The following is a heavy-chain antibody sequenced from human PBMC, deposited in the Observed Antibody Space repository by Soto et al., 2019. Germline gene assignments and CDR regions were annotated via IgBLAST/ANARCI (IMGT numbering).Heavy chain of an antibody. Sequence: QVQLVESGGGVVQPGRSLRLSCAASGFTFSSYGMHWVRQAPGKGLEWVAVISYDGSNKYYADSVKGRFTISRDNSKNTLYLQMNSLRAEDTAVYYCAKEEDDFWSGYRYFDYWGQGTLVTVSS. J-gene: IGHJ4*02. CDR3: AKEEDDFWSGYRYFDY. V-gene: IGHV3-30*18. D-gene: IGHD3-3*01. CDR2: ISYDGSNK. CDR1: GFTFSSYG.